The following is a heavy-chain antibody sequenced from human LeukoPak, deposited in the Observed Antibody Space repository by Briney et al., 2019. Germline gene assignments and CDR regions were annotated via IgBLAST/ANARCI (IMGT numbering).Heavy chain of an antibody. D-gene: IGHD4-11*01. CDR3: ARVYSNWARFFDH. CDR2: MNPNSGNT. J-gene: IGHJ4*01. V-gene: IGHV1-8*03. CDR1: EYTFTSYD. Sequence: ASVKVSCKASEYTFTSYDINWVRQATGQGLEWMGWMNPNSGNTGYAQKFQGRVTITRNTSISTVYMELSSLRSEDTAVYYCARVYSNWARFFDHWGQGTLVTVSS.